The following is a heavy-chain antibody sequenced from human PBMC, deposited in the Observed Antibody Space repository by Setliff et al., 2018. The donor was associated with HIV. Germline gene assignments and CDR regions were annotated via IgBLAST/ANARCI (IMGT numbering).Heavy chain of an antibody. V-gene: IGHV4-4*09. CDR2: IYTSGST. J-gene: IGHJ4*02. Sequence: SETLSLTCTVSGGSISSYYWSWIRQPPGKGLEWIGYIYTSGSTNYNPSLKSRVTISVDTSKNQFSLKLSSATAADTAVYYCARGSCSGCYLSDYWGLGTLVTVSS. D-gene: IGHD6-19*01. CDR1: GGSISSYY. CDR3: ARGSCSGCYLSDY.